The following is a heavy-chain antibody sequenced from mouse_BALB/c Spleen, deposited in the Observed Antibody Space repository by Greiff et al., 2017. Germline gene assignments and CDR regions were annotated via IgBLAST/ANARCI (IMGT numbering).Heavy chain of an antibody. CDR2: IDPANGNT. D-gene: IGHD2-3*01. CDR1: GFNIKDTY. CDR3: ARCVGGYDGYPWFAY. J-gene: IGHJ3*01. Sequence: EVKLVESGAELVKPGASVKLSCTASGFNIKDTYMHWVKQRPEQGLEWIGRIDPANGNTKYDPKFQGKATITADTSSNTAYLQLSSLTSEDTAVYYCARCVGGYDGYPWFAYWGQGTLVTVSA. V-gene: IGHV14-3*02.